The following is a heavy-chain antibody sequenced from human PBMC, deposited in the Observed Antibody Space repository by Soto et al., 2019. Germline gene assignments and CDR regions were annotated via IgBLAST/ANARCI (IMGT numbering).Heavy chain of an antibody. Sequence: PGGSLKLSCAASGFTFSSYAMIWVRQAPGKGLEWVSAISGSGGSTYYADSVKGRFTISRDNSKNTLYLQMNSLRAEDTAVYYCAKDRRSSSSGGGYGMDVWGQGTTVTVSS. CDR2: ISGSGGST. CDR1: GFTFSSYA. CDR3: AKDRRSSSSGGGYGMDV. D-gene: IGHD6-6*01. J-gene: IGHJ6*02. V-gene: IGHV3-23*01.